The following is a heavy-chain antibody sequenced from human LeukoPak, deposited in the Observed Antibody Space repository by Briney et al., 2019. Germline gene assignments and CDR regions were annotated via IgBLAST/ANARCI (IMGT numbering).Heavy chain of an antibody. D-gene: IGHD6-19*01. V-gene: IGHV4-61*02. CDR1: GGSIRIGTYY. Sequence: PSETLSLTCTVSGGSIRIGTYYWSWMRLPAGKGLEWIGRMYTSGKTTYNASFKSRVTISSGTSNSQVDLSLSSVTAADTAVYYCARSSVTGILYYLDHWGQGTLVTVSS. CDR2: MYTSGKT. J-gene: IGHJ4*02. CDR3: ARSSVTGILYYLDH.